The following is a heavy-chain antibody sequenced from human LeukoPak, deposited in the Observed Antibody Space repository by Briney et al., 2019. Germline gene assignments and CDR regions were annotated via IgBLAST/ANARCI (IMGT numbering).Heavy chain of an antibody. CDR2: IKQDGSEK. V-gene: IGHV3-7*01. CDR1: RFTFSNFW. D-gene: IGHD3-10*01. CDR3: ARDGRYGAGTSDY. J-gene: IGHJ4*02. Sequence: GGSLRLSCAASRFTFSNFWMSWVRQAPGRGLECVANIKQDGSEKNYVDSVKGRFTISRDNAENSLSLQMNSLRAEDTAIYFCARDGRYGAGTSDYWGQGALVTVSS.